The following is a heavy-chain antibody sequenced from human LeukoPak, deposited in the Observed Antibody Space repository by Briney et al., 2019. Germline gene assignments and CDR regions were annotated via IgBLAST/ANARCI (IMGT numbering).Heavy chain of an antibody. Sequence: SETLSLTCTVSGGSISSYYWTWIRQPPGKGLEWIGYIFYSGSTNYNPSLKSRVTISVDTSKNQFSLKLSSVIAADTAVYYCARYYRYYYMDVWGKGTTVTVSS. J-gene: IGHJ6*03. CDR2: IFYSGST. V-gene: IGHV4-59*08. CDR1: GGSISSYY. CDR3: ARYYRYYYMDV.